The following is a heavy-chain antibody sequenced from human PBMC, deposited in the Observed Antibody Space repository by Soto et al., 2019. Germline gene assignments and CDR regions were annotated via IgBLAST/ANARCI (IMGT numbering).Heavy chain of an antibody. CDR3: ATDLGPTYYYGSASPVQFDY. Sequence: ASVKVSCKVSGYTLTELSMHWVRQAPGKGLEWMGGFDPEDGETIYAQKFQGRVTMTEDTSTDTAYMELSSLRSEDTAVYYCATDLGPTYYYGSASPVQFDYWGQRTLVTVSS. J-gene: IGHJ4*02. D-gene: IGHD3-10*01. CDR2: FDPEDGET. V-gene: IGHV1-24*01. CDR1: GYTLTELS.